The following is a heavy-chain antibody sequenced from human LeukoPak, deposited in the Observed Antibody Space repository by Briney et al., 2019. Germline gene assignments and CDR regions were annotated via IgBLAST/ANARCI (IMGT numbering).Heavy chain of an antibody. D-gene: IGHD1-26*01. CDR2: ISSGTGSYI. CDR3: AKGPVSGTRSPFDY. V-gene: IGHV3-21*01. CDR1: GFSFSSYS. J-gene: IGHJ4*02. Sequence: PGGSLRLSCVASGFSFSSYSMNWVRQAPGKGLEWVSTISSGTGSYIYYADSVRGRFTISRDNAKNSLYLQMNSLRAEDTAVYYCAKGPVSGTRSPFDYWGQGTLVTVSS.